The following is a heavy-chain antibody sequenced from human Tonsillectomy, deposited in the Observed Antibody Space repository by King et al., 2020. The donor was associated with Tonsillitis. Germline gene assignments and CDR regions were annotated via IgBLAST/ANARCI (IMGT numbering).Heavy chain of an antibody. V-gene: IGHV3-23*01. CDR2: ISGSGGST. CDR3: AKGGSGWYGGLDY. D-gene: IGHD6-19*01. J-gene: IGHJ4*02. Sequence: VQSGGSLSLSCAASGFTFSSFAMNWVRQAPGEGLEWVSSISGSGGSTYYADSVKGRFTISRDNSKNTLHLQMDSLRAEDTAVYYCAKGGSGWYGGLDYWGQGTLVTVSS. CDR1: GFTFSSFA.